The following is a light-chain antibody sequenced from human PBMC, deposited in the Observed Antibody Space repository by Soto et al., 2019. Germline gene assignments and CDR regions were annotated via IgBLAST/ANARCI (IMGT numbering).Light chain of an antibody. CDR2: DAS. CDR1: QSVSTY. V-gene: IGKV3-11*01. J-gene: IGKJ4*01. Sequence: EIVLTQSPATLSLSPGERATLSCRASQSVSTYLAWYQQKPGQAPRLLIYDASNRATGIPVRFSGSGSGTDFTLTINSLEPEDFAVYYCQQRSYWPPRLTFGGGTKVEIK. CDR3: QQRSYWPPRLT.